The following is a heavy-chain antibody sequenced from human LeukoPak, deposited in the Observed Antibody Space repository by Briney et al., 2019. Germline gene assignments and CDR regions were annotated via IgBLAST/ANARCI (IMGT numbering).Heavy chain of an antibody. CDR1: RFTFSSYG. V-gene: IGHV3-30*18. D-gene: IGHD6-19*01. Sequence: PGRSLRLSCAASRFTFSSYGMHWVRQAPGKGLEWVAVISYDGSHKYYADSVKGRFTISRDNSKNTLYLQMKRLTVEDTAVYYCAKEGLAAFDYWGQGTLVTVSS. CDR3: AKEGLAAFDY. CDR2: ISYDGSHK. J-gene: IGHJ4*02.